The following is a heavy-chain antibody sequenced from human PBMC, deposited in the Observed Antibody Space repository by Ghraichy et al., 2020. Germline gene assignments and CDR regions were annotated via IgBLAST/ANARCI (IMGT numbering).Heavy chain of an antibody. J-gene: IGHJ4*02. Sequence: GGSLRLSCAASGFTFSSHWMSWVRQAPGKGLEWVANIKKDGSEKYSVDSVKGRFTISRDNAKNSVYLEMNFLRAEDTAVYYCARDEVSTSGCIDYWGQGTLVTVSS. V-gene: IGHV3-7*03. CDR3: ARDEVSTSGCIDY. CDR2: IKKDGSEK. D-gene: IGHD2-2*01. CDR1: GFTFSSHW.